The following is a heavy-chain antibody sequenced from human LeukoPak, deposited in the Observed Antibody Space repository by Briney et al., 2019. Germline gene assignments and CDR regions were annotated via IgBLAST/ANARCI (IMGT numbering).Heavy chain of an antibody. CDR3: VRAWATVVTDDYFDY. Sequence: GGSLRLSCAASGFPVSSNYMSWVRQAPGKGLEWVSVIYSGGSTYYADSVKGRFTISRDNSKNTLYLQMNSLRAEDTAVYYCVRAWATVVTDDYFDYWGQGTLVTVSS. V-gene: IGHV3-66*01. J-gene: IGHJ4*02. CDR1: GFPVSSNY. CDR2: IYSGGST. D-gene: IGHD4-23*01.